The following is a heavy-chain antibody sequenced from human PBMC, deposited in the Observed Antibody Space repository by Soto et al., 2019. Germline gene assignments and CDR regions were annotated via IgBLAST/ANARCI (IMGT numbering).Heavy chain of an antibody. V-gene: IGHV4-34*01. CDR1: GGSFSGYY. CDR3: ARGPTATRYYDFWSGYCYSDY. D-gene: IGHD3-3*01. Sequence: ASETLSLTCAVYGGSFSGYYWSWIRQPPGKGLEWIGEINHSGSTNYNPSLKSRVTISVDTSKNQFSLKLSSVTAADTAVYYCARGPTATRYYDFWSGYCYSDYWGQGTLVTVSS. CDR2: INHSGST. J-gene: IGHJ4*02.